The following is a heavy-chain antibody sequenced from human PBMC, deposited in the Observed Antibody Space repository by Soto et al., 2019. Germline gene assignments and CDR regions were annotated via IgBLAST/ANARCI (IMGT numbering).Heavy chain of an antibody. CDR1: GYTFTSYG. D-gene: IGHD5-12*01. Sequence: ASVKVSCKASGYTFTSYGISWVRQAPGQGLEWVGWISAYNGNTNYAQKLQGRVTMTTDTSTSTAYMELRSLRSDDTAVYYCARVSQGSGYDSFDYWGQGTLVTVSS. V-gene: IGHV1-18*01. CDR2: ISAYNGNT. CDR3: ARVSQGSGYDSFDY. J-gene: IGHJ4*02.